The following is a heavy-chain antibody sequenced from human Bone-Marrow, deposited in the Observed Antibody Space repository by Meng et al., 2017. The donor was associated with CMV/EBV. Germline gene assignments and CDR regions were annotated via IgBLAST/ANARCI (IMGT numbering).Heavy chain of an antibody. D-gene: IGHD1-26*01. J-gene: IGHJ4*02. CDR2: INPSGGST. CDR1: GYTFTSYY. V-gene: IGHV1-46*01. Sequence: ASVKVSCKASGYTFTSYYMHWVRQAPGQGLEWMGIINPSGGSTSYAQKFQGRVTMTRDTSTSTVYMELSSLRSEDTAVYYCATRVGATTIIDYWGQGTVGTVSS. CDR3: ATRVGATTIIDY.